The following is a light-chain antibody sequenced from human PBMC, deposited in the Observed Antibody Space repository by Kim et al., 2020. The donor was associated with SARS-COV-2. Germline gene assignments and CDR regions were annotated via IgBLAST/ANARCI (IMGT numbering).Light chain of an antibody. Sequence: AAGKTARITCGGNNSGSKSVHWYQQKPGQAPVLVIYYDSDRPSGIPERFSGSNSGNTATLTISRVEAGDEADYYCQVWDSSSDLVVFGGGTQLTVL. J-gene: IGLJ2*01. CDR3: QVWDSSSDLVV. V-gene: IGLV3-21*04. CDR1: NSGSKS. CDR2: YDS.